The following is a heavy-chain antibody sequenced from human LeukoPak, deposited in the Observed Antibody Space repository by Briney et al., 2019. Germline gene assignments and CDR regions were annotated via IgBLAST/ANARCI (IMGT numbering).Heavy chain of an antibody. V-gene: IGHV4-59*08. CDR1: GGSISVYY. D-gene: IGHD2-8*01. CDR3: ARLMVANIRKEFDY. Sequence: PSETLPLTCTVSGGSISVYYWSWIRQPPGKGLEWIGYIYYSGSTNYNPSLKSRVTISVDTSKNQFSLKLSSVTAADTAVYYCARLMVANIRKEFDYWGQGTLVTVSS. CDR2: IYYSGST. J-gene: IGHJ4*02.